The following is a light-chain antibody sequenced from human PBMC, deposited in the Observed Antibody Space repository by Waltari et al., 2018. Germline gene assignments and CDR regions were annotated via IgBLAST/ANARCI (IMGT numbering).Light chain of an antibody. V-gene: IGKV3D-20*02. Sequence: EIVLTQSPGTLSLSPGERATLSCRASQSVNNNYLAWYQAKPGQAPRLLIYGISLRATGVPDRFSGGGSGTDFTLTISRLEPEDFAVYYCQQRSNWPALTFGGGTKVEIK. CDR2: GIS. CDR1: QSVNNNY. CDR3: QQRSNWPALT. J-gene: IGKJ4*01.